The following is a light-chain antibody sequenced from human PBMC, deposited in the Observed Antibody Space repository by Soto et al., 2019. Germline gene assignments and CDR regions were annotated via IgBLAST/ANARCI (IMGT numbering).Light chain of an antibody. CDR2: EVN. J-gene: IGLJ1*01. CDR1: SNDVGYYDY. Sequence: QSVLTQPPSASGSPGQSVTISCTGTSNDVGYYDYVSWYQQYPGKAPKLMIYEVNKRPSGVPDRFSGSKSGNTAFLTVSGLRAEDEAEYHCSSYAGSNNFVFGTGTKLTV. V-gene: IGLV2-8*01. CDR3: SSYAGSNNFV.